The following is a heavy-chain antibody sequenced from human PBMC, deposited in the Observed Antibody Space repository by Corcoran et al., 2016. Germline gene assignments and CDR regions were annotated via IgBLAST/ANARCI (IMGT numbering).Heavy chain of an antibody. D-gene: IGHD3-9*01. J-gene: IGHJ6*02. CDR2: IIPIFGTA. V-gene: IGHV1-69*06. CDR1: GGTFSSYA. Sequence: QVQLVQSGAEVKKPGSSVKVSCKASGGTFSSYAISWVRQAPGQGLGWMGGIIPIFGTANYAQKFQGRVTITADKSTSTAYMELSSLRSEDTAVYYCARFDYDIVTGYTYYGMDVWGQGTTVTVSS. CDR3: ARFDYDIVTGYTYYGMDV.